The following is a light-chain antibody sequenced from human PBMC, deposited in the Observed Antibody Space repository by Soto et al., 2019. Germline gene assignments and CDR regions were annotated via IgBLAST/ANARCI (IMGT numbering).Light chain of an antibody. CDR2: KGT. CDR1: SDDVGAYNS. CDR3: SSSAPESTYV. V-gene: IGLV2-23*01. Sequence: QSVLAQPASVSGSPGQSITISCTGTSDDVGAYNSVSWYQQLPHKAPQVILYKGTQRPSGVSSRFSGSTSGNAASLTISGLQADEEADYFCSSSAPESTYVFGTGTKVTVL. J-gene: IGLJ1*01.